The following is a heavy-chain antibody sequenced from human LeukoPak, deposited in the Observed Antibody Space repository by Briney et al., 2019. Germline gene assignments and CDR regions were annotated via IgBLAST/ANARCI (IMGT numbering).Heavy chain of an antibody. J-gene: IGHJ4*02. Sequence: GGSLRLSCAASGFTFSSYGMHWVRQAPGKGLEWVAVIWYDGSNKYYADSVKGRLTISRDNSKDTLFLQMNSLRAEDTAVYYCAREGPRGNSQFDYWGQGTLVTVSS. D-gene: IGHD2/OR15-2a*01. V-gene: IGHV3-33*01. CDR2: IWYDGSNK. CDR3: AREGPRGNSQFDY. CDR1: GFTFSSYG.